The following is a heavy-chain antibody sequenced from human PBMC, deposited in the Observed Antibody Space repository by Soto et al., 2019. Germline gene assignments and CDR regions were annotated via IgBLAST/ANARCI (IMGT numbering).Heavy chain of an antibody. CDR1: GFTFSSYG. V-gene: IGHV3-30*18. D-gene: IGHD2-21*02. J-gene: IGHJ6*02. CDR3: AKGTGFMTARNYYGMDV. Sequence: GGSLRLSCAASGFTFSSYGMHWVHQAPGKGLKWVAVISYDGSNKYYADSVKGRFTISRDNSKNTLYLQMNSLRAEDTAVYYCAKGTGFMTARNYYGMDVWGQGTTVTVSS. CDR2: ISYDGSNK.